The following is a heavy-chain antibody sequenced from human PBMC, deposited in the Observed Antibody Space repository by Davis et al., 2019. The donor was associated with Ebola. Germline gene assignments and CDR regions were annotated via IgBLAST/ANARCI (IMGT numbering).Heavy chain of an antibody. CDR1: GFTFSSYG. CDR3: ARDPRQWLAPFDS. D-gene: IGHD6-19*01. CDR2: ISYDGSNK. V-gene: IGHV3-30*03. J-gene: IGHJ4*02. Sequence: PGGSLRLSCAPSGFTFSSYGMHWVRQAPGKGLEWVAVISYDGSNKYYADSVKGRFTISRDNSKNTLYLQMNSLRAEDTAVYYCARDPRQWLAPFDSWGQGTLVTVSS.